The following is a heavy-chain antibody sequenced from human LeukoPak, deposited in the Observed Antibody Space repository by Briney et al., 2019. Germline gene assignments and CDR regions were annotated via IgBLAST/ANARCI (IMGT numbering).Heavy chain of an antibody. CDR3: ARATAMVSGIFDY. CDR2: IIPIFGTA. CDR1: GGTFSSYA. V-gene: IGHV1-69*05. D-gene: IGHD5-18*01. Sequence: ASVKVSCKASGGTFSSYAISWVRQAPGQGLEWMGGIIPIFGTANYAQKFQGRVTITTDESTSTAYMELSSLRSEDTAVYYCARATAMVSGIFDYWGQGTLVTVSS. J-gene: IGHJ4*02.